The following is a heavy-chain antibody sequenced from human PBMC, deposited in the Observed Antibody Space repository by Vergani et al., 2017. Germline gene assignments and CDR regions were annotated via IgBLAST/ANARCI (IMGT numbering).Heavy chain of an antibody. CDR1: NDSVSNTFY. CDR2: IYRTGRT. J-gene: IGHJ4*02. CDR3: AGRSGIVYDIFSGTQYFFDF. D-gene: IGHD3-9*01. V-gene: IGHV4-39*07. Sequence: QVQLPESGPGLVKPSETLSLTCTVSNDSVSNTFYYWDWLRPPPGKGLEWIGSIYRTGRTHFNPSLKSRVTISVDTSNNHFSLRLNSLTAADTAVYYCAGRSGIVYDIFSGTQYFFDFWGQGTLVTVSS.